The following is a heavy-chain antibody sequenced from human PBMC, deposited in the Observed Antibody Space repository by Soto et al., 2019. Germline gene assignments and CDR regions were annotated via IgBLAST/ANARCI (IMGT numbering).Heavy chain of an antibody. D-gene: IGHD3-10*01. CDR2: IYYSVST. J-gene: IGHJ6*04. CDR1: GGSISSGGYY. Sequence: QVQLQESGPGLVKPSQTLSLTCTVSGGSISSGGYYWSWIRQHPGKGLEWIGYIYYSVSTYYNPSLKSRVTISVDTSKNQFSLKLSSVTAADTAVDYCARDPYGSGSYLDVRGKGTTVTLSS. CDR3: ARDPYGSGSYLDV. V-gene: IGHV4-31*03.